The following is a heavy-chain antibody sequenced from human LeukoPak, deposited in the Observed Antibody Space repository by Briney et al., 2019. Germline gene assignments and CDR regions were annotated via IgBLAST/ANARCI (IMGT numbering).Heavy chain of an antibody. CDR1: GFTFSDYY. D-gene: IGHD6-13*01. V-gene: IGHV3-11*06. J-gene: IGHJ6*04. Sequence: GGSLRLSCAASGFTFSDYYMSWIRQAPGEGLEWGSYISSSSSYTNYADSVKGRFTISRDNAKNSLYLQMNSLRAEDTAVYYCAGDVAAAGEADYYYYYGMDVWGKGTTVTVSS. CDR2: ISSSSSYT. CDR3: AGDVAAAGEADYYYYYGMDV.